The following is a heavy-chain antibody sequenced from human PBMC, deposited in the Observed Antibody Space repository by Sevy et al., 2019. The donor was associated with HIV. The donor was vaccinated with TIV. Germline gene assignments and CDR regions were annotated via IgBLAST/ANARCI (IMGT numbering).Heavy chain of an antibody. D-gene: IGHD3-3*01. J-gene: IGHJ4*02. CDR3: AMPGYDFWSGYLPFDY. V-gene: IGHV1-8*01. Sequence: ASVKVSCKASGYTFTSYDINWVRQATGQGLEWMGWMNPNSGSTGYAQKFQGRVTMTRNTSISTAYMELSSLRSEDTAVYYCAMPGYDFWSGYLPFDYWGQGTLVTVSS. CDR2: MNPNSGST. CDR1: GYTFTSYD.